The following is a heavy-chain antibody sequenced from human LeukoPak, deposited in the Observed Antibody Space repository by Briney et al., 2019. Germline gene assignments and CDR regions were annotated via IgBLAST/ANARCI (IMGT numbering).Heavy chain of an antibody. D-gene: IGHD1-14*01. CDR1: GFTFSSYG. V-gene: IGHV3-48*04. J-gene: IGHJ3*02. CDR2: ISSSGSTI. CDR3: ASIGNPDAFDI. Sequence: PGGSLRLSCAASGFTFSSYGMHWVRQAPGKGLEWVSYISSSGSTIYYADSVKGRFTISRDNAKNSLYLQMNSLRAEDTAVYYCASIGNPDAFDIWGQGTMVTVSS.